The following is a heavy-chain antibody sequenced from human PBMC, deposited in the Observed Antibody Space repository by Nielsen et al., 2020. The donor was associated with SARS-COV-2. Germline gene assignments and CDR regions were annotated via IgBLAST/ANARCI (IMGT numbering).Heavy chain of an antibody. CDR2: INTDGSRS. CDR1: GFTFSSYE. Sequence: GESLKISCAASGFTFSSYEMNWVRQAPGKGLMWVSRINTDGSRSAYADSVKGRFTISRDNARDTLYLQMNSLSAEDTAVYYCVRVRDDGYYYDTGPFDYWGQGALVTVSS. V-gene: IGHV3-74*01. CDR3: VRVRDDGYYYDTGPFDY. D-gene: IGHD3-22*01. J-gene: IGHJ4*02.